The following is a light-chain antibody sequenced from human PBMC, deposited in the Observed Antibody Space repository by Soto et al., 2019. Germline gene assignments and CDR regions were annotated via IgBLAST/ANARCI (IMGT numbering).Light chain of an antibody. CDR3: AAWDDSLSGL. J-gene: IGLJ1*01. Sequence: QSVLTQPPSASGTPGQRVTISCSGSSSNIGSNYVYWYQQLPGTAPKLLIYRNNQRPSGVPDRFSGSKSGTSASLAISRLRSEDEADYYCAAWDDSLSGLFGTGTKVTVL. CDR1: SSNIGSNY. V-gene: IGLV1-47*01. CDR2: RNN.